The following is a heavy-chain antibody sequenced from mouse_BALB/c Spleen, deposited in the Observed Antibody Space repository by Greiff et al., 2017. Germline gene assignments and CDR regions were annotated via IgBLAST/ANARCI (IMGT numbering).Heavy chain of an antibody. CDR1: GFTFSSYT. D-gene: IGHD2-1*01. V-gene: IGHV5-6-4*01. J-gene: IGHJ4*01. Sequence: EVHLVESGGGLVKPGGSLKLSCAASGFTFSSYTMSWVRQTPEKRLEWVATISSGGSYTYYPDSVKGRFTISRDNAKNTLYLQMSSLKSEDTAMYYCTRDGNYGLYYAMDYWGQGTSVTVSS. CDR2: ISSGGSYT. CDR3: TRDGNYGLYYAMDY.